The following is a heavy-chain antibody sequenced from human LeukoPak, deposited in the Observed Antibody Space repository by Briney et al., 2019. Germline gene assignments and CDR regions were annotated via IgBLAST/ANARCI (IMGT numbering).Heavy chain of an antibody. V-gene: IGHV3-23*01. CDR2: ICDSGPCT. Sequence: PGGSLRLSCAASGFTFRSYGMSGVRQAPGKGLQWVSSICDSGPCTYYADSVKGRFIISRDNSKNTLYLQMNSLRVEDTAIYYCAKRAAATLDYWGRGTLVTVSS. CDR1: GFTFRSYG. J-gene: IGHJ4*02. D-gene: IGHD2-15*01. CDR3: AKRAAATLDY.